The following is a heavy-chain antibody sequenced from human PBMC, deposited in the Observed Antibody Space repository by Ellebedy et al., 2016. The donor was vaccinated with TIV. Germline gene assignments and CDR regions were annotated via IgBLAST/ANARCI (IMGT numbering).Heavy chain of an antibody. CDR1: GFTFSSYA. Sequence: GESLKISCAASGFTFSSYAMHWVRQAPGKGLEWVAVIWYDGSNKYYADSVKGRFTISRDNSKNTLYLQMNSLTAEDTAVYYCARDREQQTQCGFDYWGQGTLVTVSS. CDR2: IWYDGSNK. V-gene: IGHV3-33*08. CDR3: ARDREQQTQCGFDY. D-gene: IGHD6-13*01. J-gene: IGHJ4*02.